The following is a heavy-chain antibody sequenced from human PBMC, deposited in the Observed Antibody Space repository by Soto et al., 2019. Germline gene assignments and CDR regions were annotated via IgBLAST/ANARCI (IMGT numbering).Heavy chain of an antibody. Sequence: ASGKVSCKSPCYTFTSYGISLLRHTPGQWLEWMGWISAYNGNTNYAQKLQGRVTMTTDTSTSTAYMELRSLRSDDTAVYYCARKDCSGGSCYYSYWGQGTLVTVSS. J-gene: IGHJ4*02. CDR3: ARKDCSGGSCYYSY. CDR2: ISAYNGNT. V-gene: IGHV1-18*01. CDR1: CYTFTSYG. D-gene: IGHD2-15*01.